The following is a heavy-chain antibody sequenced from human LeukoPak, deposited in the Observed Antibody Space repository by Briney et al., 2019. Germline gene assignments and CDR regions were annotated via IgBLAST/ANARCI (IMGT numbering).Heavy chain of an antibody. J-gene: IGHJ4*02. Sequence: ASVKVSCKASNYTFTSYGISWVRQAPGQGLEWMAWINAYNGDTNYAQKLQGRVTLTTDTSTSAAYMELRSLRSDDTAVYYCARDGSGVWFDYWGQGTLVTVSS. CDR3: ARDGSGVWFDY. D-gene: IGHD3-10*01. CDR2: INAYNGDT. V-gene: IGHV1-18*01. CDR1: NYTFTSYG.